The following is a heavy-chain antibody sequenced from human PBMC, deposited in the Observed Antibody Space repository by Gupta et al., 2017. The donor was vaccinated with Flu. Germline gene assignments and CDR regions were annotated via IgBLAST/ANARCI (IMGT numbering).Heavy chain of an antibody. CDR1: GFTFSIYD. CDR3: VRGRGDRFDY. D-gene: IGHD3-10*01. CDR2: IGNGGDT. V-gene: IGHV3-13*01. J-gene: IGHJ4*02. Sequence: EVQLVDSGGGLVQPVGCLGLPVASSGFTFSIYDMHWVRQATGEGLVWVSGIGNGGDTHYPDSGKGRFTISRENVNNALYLQMDSLRAGDTGVYYCVRGRGDRFDYWGQGTLVTVSS.